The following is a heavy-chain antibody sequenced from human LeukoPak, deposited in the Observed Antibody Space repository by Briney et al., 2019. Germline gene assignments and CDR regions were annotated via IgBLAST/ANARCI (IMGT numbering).Heavy chain of an antibody. CDR2: IIPIFGTA. J-gene: IGHJ4*02. CDR3: ARVGTLWQSGAYFDY. V-gene: IGHV1-69*01. CDR1: GGTFSSYA. Sequence: GSSVKVSCKASGGTFSSYAISWVRQAPGQGLEWMGGIIPIFGTANYAQKFQGRVTITADESTSTAYMELSSLRSEDTAVYYCARVGTLWQSGAYFDYWGQGTLVTVSS. D-gene: IGHD1-1*01.